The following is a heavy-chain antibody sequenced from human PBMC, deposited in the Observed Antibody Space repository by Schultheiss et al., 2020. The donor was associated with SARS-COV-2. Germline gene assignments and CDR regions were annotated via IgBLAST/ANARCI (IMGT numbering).Heavy chain of an antibody. Sequence: SETLSLTCTVSGGSISSGDYYWSWIRQPPGKGLEWLGYIYYSGRTFYNPSLKTRVTISVDTSKNQFSLKLSSVTAADTAVYYCARQEAFDIWGQGTMVTVSS. J-gene: IGHJ3*02. V-gene: IGHV4-30-4*01. CDR3: ARQEAFDI. CDR1: GGSISSGDYY. CDR2: IYYSGRT.